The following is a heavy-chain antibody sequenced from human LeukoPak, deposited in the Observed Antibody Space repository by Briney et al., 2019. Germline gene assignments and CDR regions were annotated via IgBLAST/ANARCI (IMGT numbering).Heavy chain of an antibody. CDR1: GFTFSSYW. V-gene: IGHV3-7*01. J-gene: IGHJ4*02. CDR2: IKQDGSEK. CDR3: ARILYCSSTSCPGGY. D-gene: IGHD2-2*01. Sequence: GGSLRLSCAAYGFTFSSYWMSWVRQAPGKGLEWVANIKQDGSEKYYVDSVKGRFTISRDNAKNSLYLQMNSLRAEDTAVYYCARILYCSSTSCPGGYWGQGTLVTVSS.